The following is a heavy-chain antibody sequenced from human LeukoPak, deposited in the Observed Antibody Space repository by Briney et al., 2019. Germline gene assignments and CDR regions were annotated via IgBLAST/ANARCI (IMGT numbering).Heavy chain of an antibody. CDR2: INQDGSEK. V-gene: IGHV3-7*05. D-gene: IGHD6-6*01. Sequence: GGSLRLSCAASGFTFSHYWMSWFRQAPGKGLEWVANINQDGSEKYSVDSVKGRFTISRDNAKNSLYLQMNSLRAEDTAVYYCARVDPDSSSTLEVFDYWGQGTLVTVSS. CDR1: GFTFSHYW. CDR3: ARVDPDSSSTLEVFDY. J-gene: IGHJ4*02.